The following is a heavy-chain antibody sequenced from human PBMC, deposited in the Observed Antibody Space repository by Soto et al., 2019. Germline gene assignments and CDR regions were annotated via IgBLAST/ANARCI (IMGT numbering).Heavy chain of an antibody. Sequence: QVQLQESGPGLVKPSQTLSLTCTVSGGSISSGGHYWSWIRQHPGKGQEWIGYIYYSGSTYYNPSLKSRVTISVDTSKNQFSLKLSSVTAADTAVYYCARDTVVTNDYWYFDLWGRGTLVTVSS. CDR1: GGSISSGGHY. J-gene: IGHJ2*01. CDR3: ARDTVVTNDYWYFDL. V-gene: IGHV4-31*03. CDR2: IYYSGST. D-gene: IGHD2-21*02.